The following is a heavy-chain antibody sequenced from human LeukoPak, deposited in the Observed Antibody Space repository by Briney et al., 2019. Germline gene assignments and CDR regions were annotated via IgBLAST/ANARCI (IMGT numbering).Heavy chain of an antibody. V-gene: IGHV3-48*02. D-gene: IGHD1-14*01. CDR1: GFSFTDYP. J-gene: IGHJ4*02. CDR3: ATDQPYAFDY. CDR2: IRTTAEGAKYA. Sequence: GGSLRLSCATCGFSFTDYPMNWVRQAPGKGLEWISNIRTTAEGAKYAYYADSVKGRVTISRDDGKNTLYLHMNSLRDDDTALYYCATDQPYAFDYWGQGILVTVSS.